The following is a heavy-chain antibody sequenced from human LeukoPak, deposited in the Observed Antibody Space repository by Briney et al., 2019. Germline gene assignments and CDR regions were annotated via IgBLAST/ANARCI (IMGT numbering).Heavy chain of an antibody. Sequence: GESLKISCQGSGYRFNSHWIGWVRQMPGKGLEWMGIIYVGDSEMRYSPSFRGQVTISADKSISTAYLQWSSLQASDSAIYYCARGRDGYTYGFDYWGQGTLVTVSS. J-gene: IGHJ4*02. D-gene: IGHD5-24*01. V-gene: IGHV5-51*01. CDR3: ARGRDGYTYGFDY. CDR2: IYVGDSEM. CDR1: GYRFNSHW.